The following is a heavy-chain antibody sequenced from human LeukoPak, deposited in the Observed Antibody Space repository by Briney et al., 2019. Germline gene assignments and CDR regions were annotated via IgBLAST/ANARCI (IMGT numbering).Heavy chain of an antibody. V-gene: IGHV3-7*01. J-gene: IGHJ3*02. D-gene: IGHD3-16*01. Sequence: GGSLRLSCAASGFTFSSYWMTWVRQAPGKGLEWVANIKQDGSEKYYVDSVKGRFTISRDNAKNSLYLQMNSLRAEDTAVYYCARDLLYDAFDIWGQGTMVTVSS. CDR3: ARDLLYDAFDI. CDR2: IKQDGSEK. CDR1: GFTFSSYW.